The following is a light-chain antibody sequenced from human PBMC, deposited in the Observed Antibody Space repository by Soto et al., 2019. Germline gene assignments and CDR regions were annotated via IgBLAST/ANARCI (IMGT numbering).Light chain of an antibody. CDR2: WAS. V-gene: IGKV4-1*01. J-gene: IGKJ3*01. Sequence: DIVMTQSPDSLAVSLGERATINCKSSQSVLYSSNNKNYLAWYQQKPGQPPKLLIYWASTRESGVPDRFSGRGSWTDFPLTISSLPAEDVAVYYCQQSYSTPFTFGPRTNVDIK. CDR3: QQSYSTPFT. CDR1: QSVLYSSNNKNY.